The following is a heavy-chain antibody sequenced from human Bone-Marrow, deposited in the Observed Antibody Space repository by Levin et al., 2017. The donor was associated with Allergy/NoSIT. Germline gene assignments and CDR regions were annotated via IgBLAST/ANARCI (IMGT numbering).Heavy chain of an antibody. CDR1: GYTFTNYW. J-gene: IGHJ4*02. D-gene: IGHD6-19*01. CDR2: IYPSDSDA. CDR3: ARARTLTSAWYAFDY. Sequence: GESLKISCKGSGYTFTNYWIGWVRQMPGKGLEWMAIIYPSDSDARYSPSFRGQVTISAGESISTAYLQWSSRKASDTGMYYCARARTLTSAWYAFDYWGQGTRVTVSS. V-gene: IGHV5-51*01.